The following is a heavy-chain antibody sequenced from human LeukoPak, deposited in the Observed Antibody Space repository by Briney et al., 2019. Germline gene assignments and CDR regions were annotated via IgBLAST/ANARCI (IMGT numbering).Heavy chain of an antibody. CDR1: GYTFTGCY. CDR3: ARDMGVKGIILWANWFDP. V-gene: IGHV1-2*02. J-gene: IGHJ5*02. D-gene: IGHD3-10*01. Sequence: ASVKVSCKASGYTFTGCYMHWVRQAPGQGLEWMGWINPNSGGTNYAQKFQGRVTMTRDTSISTAYMELSRLRSDDTAVYYCARDMGVKGIILWANWFDPWGQGTLVTVSS. CDR2: INPNSGGT.